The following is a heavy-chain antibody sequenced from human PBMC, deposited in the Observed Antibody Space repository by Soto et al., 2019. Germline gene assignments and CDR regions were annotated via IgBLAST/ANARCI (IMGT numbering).Heavy chain of an antibody. V-gene: IGHV4-39*01. Sequence: SETLSLTCTVSGGSISSNNYYWGWIRQPPGKGLEWIASIYYSGSTYYNPSLKSRVTVSVDTSKNQFSLKLSSVTAADTAVYYCARHPSDFWFDPWGQGTLVTVSS. J-gene: IGHJ5*02. CDR3: ARHPSDFWFDP. CDR1: GGSISSNNYY. CDR2: IYYSGST. D-gene: IGHD2-21*02.